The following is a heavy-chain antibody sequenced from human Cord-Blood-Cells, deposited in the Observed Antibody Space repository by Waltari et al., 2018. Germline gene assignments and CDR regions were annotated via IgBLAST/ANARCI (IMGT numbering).Heavy chain of an antibody. CDR2: IYYSGST. V-gene: IGHV4-39*01. CDR1: GGSISSSSYY. Sequence: QLQLQASGPGLVKPSETLSLTCTVSGGSISSSSYYWGWIRQPPGKGLEWIGSIYYSGSTYYNPSLKSRVTISVDTSKNQFSLKLSSVTAADTAVYYCARRDSSWYDYWGQGTLVTVSS. J-gene: IGHJ4*02. CDR3: ARRDSSWYDY. D-gene: IGHD6-13*01.